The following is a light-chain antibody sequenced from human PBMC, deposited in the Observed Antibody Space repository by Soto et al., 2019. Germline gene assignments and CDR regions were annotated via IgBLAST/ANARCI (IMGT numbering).Light chain of an antibody. V-gene: IGLV2-14*01. CDR2: EVS. J-gene: IGLJ1*01. CDR3: SSYTSTSTYA. Sequence: QSVLTQPASVSGSPGQSITISCNGTSSDVGGYNYVSWYQQHPGKAPKLMIYEVSNRPSGVSNRFSGSKSGNTASLTISGLQAEDEADYYCSSYTSTSTYAFGTGTKVTV. CDR1: SSDVGGYNY.